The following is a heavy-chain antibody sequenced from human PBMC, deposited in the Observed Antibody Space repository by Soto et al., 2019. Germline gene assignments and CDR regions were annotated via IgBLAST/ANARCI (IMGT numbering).Heavy chain of an antibody. D-gene: IGHD6-19*01. CDR1: GFTFSSYA. CDR2: ISGSGGSK. V-gene: IGHV3-23*01. J-gene: IGHJ4*02. CDR3: AKDEPTDAIAVAGTGSNGPFDY. Sequence: GGSLRLSCAASGFTFSSYAMSWVRQAPGKGLEWVSAISGSGGSKNYANSVKGRFTIPRDNSKNTLYLEMNSLRAEDTAVYYCAKDEPTDAIAVAGTGSNGPFDYWGQGTLVTVSS.